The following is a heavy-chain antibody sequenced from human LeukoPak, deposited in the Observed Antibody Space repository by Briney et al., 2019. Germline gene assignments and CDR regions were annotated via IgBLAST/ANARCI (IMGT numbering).Heavy chain of an antibody. V-gene: IGHV3-9*03. CDR2: ISWNSGSI. CDR3: AKDLTRAVAGLLDY. Sequence: GGPLRLSCAASGFTFDDYAMHWVRQAPGKGLEWVSGISWNSGSIGYADSVKGRFTISRDNAKNSLYLQMNSLRAEDMALCYCAKDLTRAVAGLLDYWGQGTLVTVSS. J-gene: IGHJ4*02. CDR1: GFTFDDYA. D-gene: IGHD6-19*01.